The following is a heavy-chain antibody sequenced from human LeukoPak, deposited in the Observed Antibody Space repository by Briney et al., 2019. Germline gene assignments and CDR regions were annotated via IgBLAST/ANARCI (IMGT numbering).Heavy chain of an antibody. J-gene: IGHJ4*02. CDR3: VREYSGFDY. CDR2: IYYSGST. V-gene: IGHV4-61*08. Sequence: TTSETLSLTRTVSGDPIIGYSDYKWTWLRQSPEKGLEWIGYIYYSGSTNYNPSLKSRVTISVDTSKNQFSLKLTSVTAADTAVYYCVREYSGFDYWGQGTLVTVSS. CDR1: GDPIIGYSDY. D-gene: IGHD1-26*01.